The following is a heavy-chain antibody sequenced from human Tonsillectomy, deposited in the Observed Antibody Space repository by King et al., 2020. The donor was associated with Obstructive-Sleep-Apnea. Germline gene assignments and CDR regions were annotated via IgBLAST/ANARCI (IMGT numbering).Heavy chain of an antibody. J-gene: IGHJ6*02. CDR1: GGSFSDFY. D-gene: IGHD6-13*01. CDR3: ARLMAAAGTNYYYDMDV. CDR2: INHSGST. V-gene: IGHV4-34*01. Sequence: VQLQQWGAGLLKPSETLSLTCAVYGGSFSDFYWSWIRHPPGKGLEWIGEINHSGSTTYNPSLKSRVTIPVDTSKIQFSLKLSSVTAADTAAYYCARLMAAAGTNYYYDMDVWGQGTTVTVSS.